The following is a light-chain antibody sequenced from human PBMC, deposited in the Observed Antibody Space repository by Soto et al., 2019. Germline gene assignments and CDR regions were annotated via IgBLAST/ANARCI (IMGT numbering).Light chain of an antibody. CDR1: RDDIGAYDY. J-gene: IGLJ2*01. CDR3: NSYTNSSAVV. V-gene: IGLV2-14*01. CDR2: EVT. Sequence: LTQPASVSGSPGQSITISCAGTRDDIGAYDYVSWYQQHPGNAPKLLVYEVTNRPSGVSDRFSGYKSGNTASLTISGLQAEDEADYYCNSYTNSSAVVFGGGTK.